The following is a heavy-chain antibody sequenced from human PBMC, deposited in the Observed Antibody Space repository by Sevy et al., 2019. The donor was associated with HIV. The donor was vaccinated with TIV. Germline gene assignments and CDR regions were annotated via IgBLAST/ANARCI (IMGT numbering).Heavy chain of an antibody. Sequence: ASVKVSCKASGGTFSSYAISWVRQAPGQGLEWMGGIIPIFGTANYAQKFQGRVTITADKSTGTAYMELSSLRSEDTAVYYCASSYYDSSGYPVQCDCWGQRTLVTVSS. CDR1: GGTFSSYA. CDR2: IIPIFGTA. CDR3: ASSYYDSSGYPVQCDC. D-gene: IGHD3-22*01. V-gene: IGHV1-69*06. J-gene: IGHJ4*02.